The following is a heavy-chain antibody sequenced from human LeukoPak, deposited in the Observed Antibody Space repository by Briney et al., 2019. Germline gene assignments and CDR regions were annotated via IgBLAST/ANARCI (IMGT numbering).Heavy chain of an antibody. CDR1: GFTFTSDS. D-gene: IGHD2-21*01. Sequence: PGRSLRLSCAASGFTFTSDSINWVRQAPGKGLDWVSSISSSSSYIYYADSVKGRFTISSYNAKNSLYLQMTSLRDEDTAVGSCAPYCDYCGEGPLVTVSS. CDR3: APYCDY. CDR2: ISSSSSYI. V-gene: IGHV3-21*01. J-gene: IGHJ4*02.